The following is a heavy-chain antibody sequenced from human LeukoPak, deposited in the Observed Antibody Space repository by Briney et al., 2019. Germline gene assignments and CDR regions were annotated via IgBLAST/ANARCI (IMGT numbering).Heavy chain of an antibody. D-gene: IGHD6-19*01. CDR2: ISSSSSYI. J-gene: IGHJ6*02. CDR3: ANVAVASKMVRDYYYGMDV. V-gene: IGHV3-21*04. Sequence: KTGGSLRLSCAASGFTFSSYSMNWVRQAPGKGLEWVSSISSSSSYIYYADSVKGRFTISRDNAKNSLYLQMNSLRAEDTAVYYCANVAVASKMVRDYYYGMDVWGQGTTVTVSS. CDR1: GFTFSSYS.